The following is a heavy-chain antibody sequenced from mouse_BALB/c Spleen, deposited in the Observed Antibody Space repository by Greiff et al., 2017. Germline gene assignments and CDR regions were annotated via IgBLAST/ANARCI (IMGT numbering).Heavy chain of an antibody. V-gene: IGHV5-17*02. CDR3: ARSGGSRYYAMDY. CDR1: GFTFSSFG. D-gene: IGHD1-1*01. CDR2: ISSGSSTI. Sequence: EVQGVESGGGLVQPGGSRKLSCAASGFTFSSFGMHWVRQAPEKGLEWVAYISSGSSTIYYADTVKGRFTISRDNPKNTLFLQMTSLRSEDTAMYYCARSGGSRYYAMDYWGQGTSVTVSS. J-gene: IGHJ4*01.